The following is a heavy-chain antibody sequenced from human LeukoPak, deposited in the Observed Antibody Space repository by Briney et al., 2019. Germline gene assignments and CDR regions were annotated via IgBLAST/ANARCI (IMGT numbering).Heavy chain of an antibody. J-gene: IGHJ4*02. CDR3: ARVAAGYSVNYFDY. D-gene: IGHD4-23*01. CDR2: ISTGSSTT. Sequence: GGSLRLSCAASEFAFSTYNMNWVRQAPGKGLEWVPYISTGSSTTYYADSVKGRFTISRDNVENSLYLQMNSLRDEDTAVYYCARVAAGYSVNYFDYWGQGTLVTVSS. CDR1: EFAFSTYN. V-gene: IGHV3-48*02.